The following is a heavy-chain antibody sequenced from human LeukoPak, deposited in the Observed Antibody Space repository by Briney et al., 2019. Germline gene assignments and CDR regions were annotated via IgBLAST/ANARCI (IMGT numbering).Heavy chain of an antibody. CDR3: ARDQYYYDRGSFDP. CDR1: GFTFRNYG. V-gene: IGHV3-21*01. D-gene: IGHD3-22*01. J-gene: IGHJ5*02. Sequence: PGGSLRLSCAASGFTFRNYGMHWVRQAPGKGLEWVSSISSSSSYMYYADSVKGRFTISRDNAKNSLYLQMNSLRAEDTAVYYCARDQYYYDRGSFDPWGQGTLVTVSS. CDR2: ISSSSSYM.